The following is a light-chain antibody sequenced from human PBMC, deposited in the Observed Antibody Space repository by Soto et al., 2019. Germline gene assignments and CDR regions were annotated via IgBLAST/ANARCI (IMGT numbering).Light chain of an antibody. J-gene: IGLJ3*02. CDR1: TSDVGSHNF. CDR2: EVT. Sequence: QSALTQPASVSGSPGQSITISCTGTTSDVGSHNFVSWYQQLPGKAPKLLISEVTIRPSGTSNRFSGSKSGNTASLTISGLQAEDEAYYYCSSFTNSILVFGGRTKLTVL. V-gene: IGLV2-14*01. CDR3: SSFTNSILV.